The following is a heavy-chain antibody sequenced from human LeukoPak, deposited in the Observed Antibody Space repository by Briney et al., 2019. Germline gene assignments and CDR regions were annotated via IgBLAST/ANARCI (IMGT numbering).Heavy chain of an antibody. CDR3: ARRGDSDFRID. CDR2: IYPDDSDT. J-gene: IGHJ4*02. V-gene: IGHV5-51*01. D-gene: IGHD2-21*02. Sequence: GDSLKISCKGSGYSFTNYWIGWVRQMPGKGLELMGIIYPDDSDTRYSPSFQGQVTISADKSISTAYLQWNSLEASDSAIYYCARRGDSDFRIDWGQGTLVTVSS. CDR1: GYSFTNYW.